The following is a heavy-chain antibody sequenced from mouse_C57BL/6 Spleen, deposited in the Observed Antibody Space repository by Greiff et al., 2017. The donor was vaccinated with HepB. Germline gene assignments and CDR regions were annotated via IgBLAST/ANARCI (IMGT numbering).Heavy chain of an antibody. V-gene: IGHV1-64*01. D-gene: IGHD1-1*01. CDR1: GYTFTSYW. Sequence: VQLQQPGAELVKPGASVKLSCKASGYTFTSYWMHWVKQRPGQGLEWIGMIHPNSGSTNYNEKFKSKATLTVDKSSSTAYMQLSSLTSEDSAVYYCARSYYGSSAPWFAYWGQGTLVTVSA. CDR3: ARSYYGSSAPWFAY. CDR2: IHPNSGST. J-gene: IGHJ3*01.